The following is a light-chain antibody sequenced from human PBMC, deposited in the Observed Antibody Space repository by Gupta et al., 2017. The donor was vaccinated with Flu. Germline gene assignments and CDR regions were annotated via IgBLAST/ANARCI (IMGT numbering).Light chain of an antibody. Sequence: SIAISCTGTSSDVGDYNYVSWYQQHPGKAPKLMMFDVSNRPAGVSNRFSGSKSGNTASLTISGLQAEDEADYYCSSYTSSNTQLFGGGTKLTVL. V-gene: IGLV2-14*04. J-gene: IGLJ3*02. CDR2: DVS. CDR3: SSYTSSNTQL. CDR1: SSDVGDYNY.